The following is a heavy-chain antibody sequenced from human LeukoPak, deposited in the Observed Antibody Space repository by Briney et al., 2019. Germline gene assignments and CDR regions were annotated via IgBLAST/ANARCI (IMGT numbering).Heavy chain of an antibody. J-gene: IGHJ5*02. V-gene: IGHV3-11*04. CDR3: ARGDCSTSCYVFDP. Sequence: VKGRFTISRDNAKNTLYLQMNSLRAEDTAVYYCARGDCSTSCYVFDPWGQGTLVTVSS. D-gene: IGHD2-2*01.